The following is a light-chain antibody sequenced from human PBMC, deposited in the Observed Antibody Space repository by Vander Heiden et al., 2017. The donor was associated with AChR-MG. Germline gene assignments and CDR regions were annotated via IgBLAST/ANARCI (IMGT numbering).Light chain of an antibody. CDR1: QTINTY. Sequence: DIQMTQSQSSLSASVGDRVTITCRASQTINTYVNWYQQKPGRAPNLLIYAASNLQSGVPSRFRGSGSGTDFTLTITSVQPEDFATYFCQQCYSYPYTFGQGTMLDIK. CDR3: QQCYSYPYT. CDR2: AAS. J-gene: IGKJ2*01. V-gene: IGKV1-39*01.